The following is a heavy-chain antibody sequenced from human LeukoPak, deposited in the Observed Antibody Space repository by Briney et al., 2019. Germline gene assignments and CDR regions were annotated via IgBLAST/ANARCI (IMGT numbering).Heavy chain of an antibody. Sequence: ASVKVSCKASGYTFTSYGISWVRQAPGQGLEWMGWINPNSGGTNYAQKFQGRVTMTRDTSISTAYMELSRLRSDDTAVYYCAREGTGTSDYFDYWGQGTLVTVSS. J-gene: IGHJ4*02. CDR3: AREGTGTSDYFDY. V-gene: IGHV1-2*02. D-gene: IGHD1-7*01. CDR1: GYTFTSYG. CDR2: INPNSGGT.